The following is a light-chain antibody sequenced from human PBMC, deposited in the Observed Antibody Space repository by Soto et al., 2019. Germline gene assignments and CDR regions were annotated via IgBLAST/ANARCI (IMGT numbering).Light chain of an antibody. J-gene: IGKJ4*01. V-gene: IGKV3-15*01. CDR3: QQYSSSPLT. CDR1: QSVSSN. Sequence: EIVMTQSPATLSVSPGERATLSCRASQSVSSNLAWYQQKPGQAPRLLIYGASTRATGIPARFSGSGSGTEFTLTISRLEPEDFAVYHCQQYSSSPLTFGGGTKVDI. CDR2: GAS.